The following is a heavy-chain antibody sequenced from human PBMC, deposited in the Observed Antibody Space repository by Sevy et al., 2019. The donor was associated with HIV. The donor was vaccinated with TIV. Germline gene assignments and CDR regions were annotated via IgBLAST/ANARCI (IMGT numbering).Heavy chain of an antibody. J-gene: IGHJ3*02. V-gene: IGHV3-20*01. CDR3: ARNTYYLASTGFGAFDI. D-gene: IGHD2-8*02. Sequence: GGSLRLSCAASGFTFDDYAMSWVRQAPGKGLEWVSAINWKTDNVGYADSVKGRFTISRDNAKRSLYLQMNSLRPEDTALYHCARNTYYLASTGFGAFDIWGQGIMVTVSS. CDR2: INWKTDNV. CDR1: GFTFDDYA.